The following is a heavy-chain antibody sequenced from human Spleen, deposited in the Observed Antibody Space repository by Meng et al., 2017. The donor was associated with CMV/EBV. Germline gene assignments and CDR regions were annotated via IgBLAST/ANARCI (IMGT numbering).Heavy chain of an antibody. D-gene: IGHD2-2*01. CDR1: GFTFSSYS. V-gene: IGHV3-21*01. CDR2: ISSSSSYI. CDR3: ARDAGMHNWFDP. J-gene: IGHJ5*02. Sequence: GQPGESGGGLVKPGGPLGLSCAASGFTFSSYSMNWVRQAPGKGLEWVSSISSSSSYIYYADSVKGRFTISRDNAKNSLYLQMNSLRAEDTAVYYCARDAGMHNWFDPWGQGTLVTVSS.